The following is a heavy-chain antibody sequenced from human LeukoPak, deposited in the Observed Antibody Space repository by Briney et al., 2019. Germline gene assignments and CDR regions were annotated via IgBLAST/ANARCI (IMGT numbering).Heavy chain of an antibody. J-gene: IGHJ6*03. CDR1: GGTFSSYA. CDR2: IIPIFGTA. D-gene: IGHD3-10*01. CDR3: ARVPGSGYYYYYMDV. Sequence: SVKVSRKASGGTFSSYAISWVRQAPGQGLEWMGGIIPIFGTANYAQKFQGRVTITTDESTSTAYMELSSLRSEDTAVYYCARVPGSGYYYYYMDVWGKGTTVTVSS. V-gene: IGHV1-69*05.